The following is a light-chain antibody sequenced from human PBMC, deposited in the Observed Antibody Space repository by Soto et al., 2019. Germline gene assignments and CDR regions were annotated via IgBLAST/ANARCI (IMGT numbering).Light chain of an antibody. CDR3: QQRSNWRLT. Sequence: EIVLTQSPATLSLSPGERATLPCRASQGVSSYLAWYQQKPGQAPRLLIYDASNRATGIPARFSGSGPGTDFTLTISSLEPEDFAVYYCQQRSNWRLTFGGGTKVDIK. V-gene: IGKV3D-11*01. CDR2: DAS. CDR1: QGVSSY. J-gene: IGKJ4*01.